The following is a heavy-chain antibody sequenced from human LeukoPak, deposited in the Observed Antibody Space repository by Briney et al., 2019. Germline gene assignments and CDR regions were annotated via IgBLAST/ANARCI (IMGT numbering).Heavy chain of an antibody. V-gene: IGHV3-23*01. CDR1: GFTFSSYA. CDR2: ISGSGGST. D-gene: IGHD4-17*01. CDR3: ANEYGDYDGAFDY. J-gene: IGHJ4*02. Sequence: GGSLRLSCAASGFTFSSYAMSWVRQAPGKGLEWVSAISGSGGSTYYADSVKGRFTISRDNSKNTLYLQMNSLRAEDTGVYYCANEYGDYDGAFDYWGQGTLVTVSS.